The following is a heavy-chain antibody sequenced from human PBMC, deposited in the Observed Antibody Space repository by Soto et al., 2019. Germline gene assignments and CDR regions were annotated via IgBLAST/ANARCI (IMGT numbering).Heavy chain of an antibody. Sequence: GGSLRLSCAASGFTFSSYGMHWVRQAPGKGLEWVAVISYDGSNKYYADSVKGRFSISRDNSKNTLYLQMNSLSAEDTAVYYCARVTDYYERRGYFDYWGQGTLVTVST. V-gene: IGHV3-30*03. CDR2: ISYDGSNK. J-gene: IGHJ4*02. CDR1: GFTFSSYG. CDR3: ARVTDYYERRGYFDY. D-gene: IGHD3-22*01.